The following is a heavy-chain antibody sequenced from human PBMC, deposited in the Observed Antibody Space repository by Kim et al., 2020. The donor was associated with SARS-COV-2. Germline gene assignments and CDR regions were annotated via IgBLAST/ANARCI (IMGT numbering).Heavy chain of an antibody. Sequence: GRSLRLSCAASGFTFSSYAMHWVRQAPGKGLEWVAVISYDGSNKYYADSVKGRFTISRDNSKNTLYLQMNSLRAEDTAVYYCERDLYGMDVWGQGTTVTV. CDR2: ISYDGSNK. J-gene: IGHJ6*02. CDR3: ERDLYGMDV. CDR1: GFTFSSYA. V-gene: IGHV3-30-3*01.